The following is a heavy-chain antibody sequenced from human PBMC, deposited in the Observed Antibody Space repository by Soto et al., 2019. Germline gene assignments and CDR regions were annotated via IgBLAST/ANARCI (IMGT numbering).Heavy chain of an antibody. D-gene: IGHD6-13*01. CDR1: GYTFTAYF. V-gene: IGHV1-2*02. CDR2: INPRSDVT. CDR3: VRGSAGGGAY. Sequence: QVQLEQSGAEVKKRGASVKVSCKASGYTFTAYFLHWVRQVPGQGFEWMAWINPRSDVTNYAQKFQGRVTVTRDTAISTVYMELNNMTFNDTAVYYCVRGSAGGGAYWGQGTRVVVSS. J-gene: IGHJ4*02.